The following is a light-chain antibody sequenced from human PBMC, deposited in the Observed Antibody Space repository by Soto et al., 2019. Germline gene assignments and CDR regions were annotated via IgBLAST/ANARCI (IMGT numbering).Light chain of an antibody. J-gene: IGLJ2*01. V-gene: IGLV2-8*01. CDR3: SSYAGSNNLGV. Sequence: QSALTQPPSASGSPGQSVTISCTGTSSDVGGYNYVSWYHQHPGKAPKLMIYEVSKRPSGVPDRFSGSKSGNTASLTVSGLQAEDEADYYCSSYAGSNNLGVFGGGTKVTVL. CDR1: SSDVGGYNY. CDR2: EVS.